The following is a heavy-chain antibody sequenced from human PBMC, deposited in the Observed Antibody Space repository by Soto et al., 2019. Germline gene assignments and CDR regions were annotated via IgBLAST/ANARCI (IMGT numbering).Heavy chain of an antibody. D-gene: IGHD4-17*01. V-gene: IGHV1-2*04. CDR1: GYTITGYY. J-gene: IGHJ6*02. CDR3: ARAPPYGDYGIVYYYHGMDV. Sequence: ASVKVSCKASGYTITGYYMHWVRQAPGQGLEWMGWINPNSGGTNYAQKFQGWVTMTRDTSISTAYMELSRLRSDDTAVYYCARAPPYGDYGIVYYYHGMDVWGQGTTVTVSS. CDR2: INPNSGGT.